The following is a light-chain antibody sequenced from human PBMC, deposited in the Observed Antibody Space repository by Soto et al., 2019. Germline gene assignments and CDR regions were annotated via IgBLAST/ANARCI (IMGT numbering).Light chain of an antibody. J-gene: IGLJ1*01. V-gene: IGLV2-8*01. CDR3: SSYAGSSNV. CDR2: EVN. CDR1: SSDVGGYNY. Sequence: QSVLTQPPCASVSPGQSVASSCTGTSSDVGGYNYVSWYQQHPGKAPKLMIYEVNRRPSGVPDRFSGSKSGNTASLTVSGLQAEDEADYYCSSYAGSSNVFGTGTKVTVL.